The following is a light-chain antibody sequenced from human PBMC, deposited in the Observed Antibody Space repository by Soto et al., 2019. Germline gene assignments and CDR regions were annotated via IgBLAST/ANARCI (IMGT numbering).Light chain of an antibody. V-gene: IGLV3-21*02. CDR3: QVWDSSSDHVV. CDR1: NIGSKS. J-gene: IGLJ2*01. CDR2: DDS. Sequence: SYELTQPPSVSVAPGQTARITCGGTNIGSKSVHWYQQKPGQAPVLVVYDDSARPSGIPERFSGSNSGNTATLTISRVEAGDDADYYCQVWDSSSDHVVFVGGTRLTVL.